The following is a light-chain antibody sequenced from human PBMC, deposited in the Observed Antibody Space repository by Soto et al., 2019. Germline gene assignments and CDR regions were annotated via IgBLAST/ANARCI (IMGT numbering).Light chain of an antibody. J-gene: IGKJ1*01. CDR2: GES. Sequence: DIQMTQSPSAMSASVGDRVTITCRASQGISHYLAWFQLKPGKVPKRLIYGESSLQSGVPSRFSGSGSGTDFTLTISSLQPDDFATYYCQQFAISTTFGQGTKVDIK. CDR3: QQFAISTT. V-gene: IGKV1-17*03. CDR1: QGISHY.